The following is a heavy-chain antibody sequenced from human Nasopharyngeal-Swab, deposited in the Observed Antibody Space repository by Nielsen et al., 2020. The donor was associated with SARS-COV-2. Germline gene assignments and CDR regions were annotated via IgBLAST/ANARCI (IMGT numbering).Heavy chain of an antibody. CDR2: ISYDGSNK. CDR3: ARDGGSGWWDWYFDL. V-gene: IGHV3-30*03. D-gene: IGHD6-19*01. CDR1: GFTFSSYG. J-gene: IGHJ2*01. Sequence: GESLKISCAASGFTFSSYGMHWVRQAPGKGLEWVAVISYDGSNKYYADSVKGRFTISRDNSKNTLYLQMNSLRDEDTAVYYCARDGGSGWWDWYFDLWGRGTLVTVSS.